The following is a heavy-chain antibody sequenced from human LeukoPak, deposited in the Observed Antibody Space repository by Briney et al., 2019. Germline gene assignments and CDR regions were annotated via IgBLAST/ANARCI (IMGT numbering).Heavy chain of an antibody. V-gene: IGHV3-30*18. CDR1: GFSYSTFG. Sequence: VESLRLSCAASGFSYSTFGMHWVRQTPGKGLEWVSHISKDESNTYYADSVKGRFTISRDSSKNTLFLQMNSLRVEDTAVYYCAKDDPVLEYWGQGTLVTVSS. CDR2: ISKDESNT. J-gene: IGHJ4*02. CDR3: AKDDPVLEY.